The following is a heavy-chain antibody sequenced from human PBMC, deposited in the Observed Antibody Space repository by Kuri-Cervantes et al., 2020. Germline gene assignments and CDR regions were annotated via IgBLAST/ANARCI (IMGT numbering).Heavy chain of an antibody. CDR3: ARDGEVVVAAYYFDY. J-gene: IGHJ4*02. Sequence: GGSLRLSCAASGFTFSSYSVNWVRQAPGKGLEWVSSISSSSSYIYYADSVKGRFTISRDNAKNSLYLQMNSLRDEDTAVYYCARDGEVVVAAYYFDYWGQGTLVTVSS. CDR2: ISSSSSYI. V-gene: IGHV3-21*01. D-gene: IGHD2-15*01. CDR1: GFTFSSYS.